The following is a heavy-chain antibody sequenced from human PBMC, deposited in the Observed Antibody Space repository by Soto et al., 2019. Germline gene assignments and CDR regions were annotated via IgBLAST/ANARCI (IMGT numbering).Heavy chain of an antibody. D-gene: IGHD5-12*01. Sequence: GVSLRLSCAASGFTFSSYAMSWVRQAPGKGLEWVANINGDGSETYYVDSVKGRFTISRDNTKNTLYLQMNSLRAEDTAVYYCARQEWLRLWTQFDYWGQGTLVTVSS. CDR2: INGDGSET. CDR3: ARQEWLRLWTQFDY. J-gene: IGHJ4*02. CDR1: GFTFSSYA. V-gene: IGHV3-7*03.